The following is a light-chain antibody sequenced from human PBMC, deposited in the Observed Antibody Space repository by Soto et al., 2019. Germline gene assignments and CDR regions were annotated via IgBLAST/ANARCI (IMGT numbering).Light chain of an antibody. CDR1: SGHSSYA. Sequence: QSVLTQSPSASASLGASVKLTCTLSSGHSSYAIAWHQQQSEKGPRYLMKLNSDGSHSKGDGIPDRFSGSSSGAERYLTISSLQSEDEGDYYCQTWDTGIRVFGGGTKLTVL. CDR2: LNSDGSH. CDR3: QTWDTGIRV. V-gene: IGLV4-69*02. J-gene: IGLJ3*02.